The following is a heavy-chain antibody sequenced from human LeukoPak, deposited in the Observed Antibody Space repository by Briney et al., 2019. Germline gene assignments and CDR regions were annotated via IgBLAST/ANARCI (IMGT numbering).Heavy chain of an antibody. CDR2: INPDSGGT. J-gene: IGHJ5*02. Sequence: RASVKVSCKASGYTFIDSFIHWVRQAPGQGLEWMGWINPDSGGTNYAQKFQGRVTMTRDTSISTAYMELSRLRSDGTAVYYCALTTVTTHWFDPWGQGTLVTVSS. CDR3: ALTTVTTHWFDP. D-gene: IGHD4-17*01. CDR1: GYTFIDSF. V-gene: IGHV1-2*02.